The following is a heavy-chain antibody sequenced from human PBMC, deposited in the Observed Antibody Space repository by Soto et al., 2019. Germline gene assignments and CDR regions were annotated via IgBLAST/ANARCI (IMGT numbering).Heavy chain of an antibody. J-gene: IGHJ5*02. CDR2: IDPSGGKT. CDR3: GRVLRSLLSITALDT. CDR1: GYTFTRDQ. Sequence: DSVKVSCKASGYTFTRDQIHWVRQAPGQGLEWMGMIDPSGGKTNYAQKFQGRVTMTRDTSTSTVYMALRSLRSEDTAIYFCGRVLRSLLSITALDTWGQGTLVTVYS. V-gene: IGHV1-46*01. D-gene: IGHD3-10*01.